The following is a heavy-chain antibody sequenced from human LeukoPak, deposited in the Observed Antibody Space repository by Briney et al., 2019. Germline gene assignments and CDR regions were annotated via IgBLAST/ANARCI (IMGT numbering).Heavy chain of an antibody. Sequence: PWASVKVSCKASGYTFTSYGISWVRQAPGQGLEWMGGIIPIFGTANYAQKFQGRVTITTDESTSTAYMELSSLRSEDTAVYYCARAQTKRRAAEAGLFEYWGQGTLVTVSS. J-gene: IGHJ4*02. CDR2: IIPIFGTA. CDR3: ARAQTKRRAAEAGLFEY. V-gene: IGHV1-69*05. D-gene: IGHD6-13*01. CDR1: GYTFTSYG.